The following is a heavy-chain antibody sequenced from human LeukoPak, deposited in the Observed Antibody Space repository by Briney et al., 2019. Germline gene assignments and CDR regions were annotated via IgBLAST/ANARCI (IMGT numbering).Heavy chain of an antibody. CDR3: AIVPKYYYDSSGYYYSQNPEVPSDY. J-gene: IGHJ4*02. CDR2: INPSGGST. CDR1: GYTFTSYY. D-gene: IGHD3-22*01. V-gene: IGHV1-46*01. Sequence: ASVKVSCKASGYTFTSYYMHWVRQAPGQGLEWMGIINPSGGSTSYAQKFQGRVTMTRDTSTSTVYMELSSLRSEDTAVYYCAIVPKYYYDSSGYYYSQNPEVPSDYWGQGTLVTVSS.